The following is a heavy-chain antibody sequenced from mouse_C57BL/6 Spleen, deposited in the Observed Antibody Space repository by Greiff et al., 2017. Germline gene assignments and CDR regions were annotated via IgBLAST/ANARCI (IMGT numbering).Heavy chain of an antibody. CDR2: IDPSDSYP. V-gene: IGHV1-59*01. D-gene: IGHD4-1*01. Sequence: VQLQQPGAELVRPGTSVKLSCKASGYTFTSYWMHWVKQRPGQGLEWIGVIDPSDSYPNYNQKFKGKATLTVDTSSSTAYMQLSSLTSEDSAVYYCASPGTGFAYWGQGTLVTVSA. J-gene: IGHJ3*01. CDR1: GYTFTSYW. CDR3: ASPGTGFAY.